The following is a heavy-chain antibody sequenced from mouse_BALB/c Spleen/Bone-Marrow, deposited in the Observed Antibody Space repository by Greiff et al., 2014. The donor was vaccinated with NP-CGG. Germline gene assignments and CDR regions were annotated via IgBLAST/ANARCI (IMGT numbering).Heavy chain of an antibody. J-gene: IGHJ2*01. CDR3: ARYYYGYYFDY. CDR2: IDPANGNT. Sequence: VQLKESGAELVKPGASVKLSRTASGFNIKDTYMHWVKQRPEQGLEWIGRIDPANGNTKYDPKFQGKATITADTSSNTAYLQLSSLTSEDTAVYYCARYYYGYYFDYWGQGTTLTVSS. D-gene: IGHD1-1*01. V-gene: IGHV14-3*02. CDR1: GFNIKDTY.